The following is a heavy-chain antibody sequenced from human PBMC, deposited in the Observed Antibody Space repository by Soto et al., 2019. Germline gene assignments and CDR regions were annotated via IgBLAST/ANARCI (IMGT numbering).Heavy chain of an antibody. CDR2: IYYSGST. CDR3: ARRYGSGFDY. CDR1: GGSISSYY. Sequence: QVQLQESGPGLVKPSETLSLTCTVSGGSISSYYWSWIRQPPGKGLEWIGYIYYSGSTNYNPSLXRGLXTXMDTSEHRGSLKRSSVPAADTAVYYCARRYGSGFDYWGQGTLVTVSS. V-gene: IGHV4-59*08. D-gene: IGHD6-25*01. J-gene: IGHJ4*02.